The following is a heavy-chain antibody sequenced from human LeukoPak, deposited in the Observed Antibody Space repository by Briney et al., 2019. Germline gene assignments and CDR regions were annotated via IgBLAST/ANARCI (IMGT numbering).Heavy chain of an antibody. CDR3: ASTIVGATYYFDY. V-gene: IGHV4-61*02. D-gene: IGHD1-26*01. J-gene: IGHJ4*02. CDR2: IYTSGST. CDR1: GGSISSGSYY. Sequence: SQTLSLTCTVSGGSISSGSYYWRWLRQPAGTGLEWIGRIYTSGSTNYNPSLKSRVTISVDTSKNQFSLKLSSVTAADTAVYYCASTIVGATYYFDYWGQGTLVTVSS.